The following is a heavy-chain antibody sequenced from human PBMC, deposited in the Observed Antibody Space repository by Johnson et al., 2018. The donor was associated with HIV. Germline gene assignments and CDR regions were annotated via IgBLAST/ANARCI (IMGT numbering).Heavy chain of an antibody. CDR1: GFTFSNAW. CDR3: RSWGSSGYYAPFYHDAFDI. Sequence: VQLVESGGGLVKPGGSLRLSCAASGFTFSNAWMSWVRQAPGKGLEWVGRIKSKTDGGTTDYAAPVKGRFTISRDDSKNTLYLQMHSLKTEDTAVYYCRSWGSSGYYAPFYHDAFDIWGQGTMVTVSS. J-gene: IGHJ3*02. V-gene: IGHV3-15*01. CDR2: IKSKTDGGTT. D-gene: IGHD3-22*01.